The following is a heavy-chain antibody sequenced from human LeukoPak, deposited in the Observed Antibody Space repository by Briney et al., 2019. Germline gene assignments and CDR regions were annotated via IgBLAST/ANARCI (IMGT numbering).Heavy chain of an antibody. CDR3: ARDGNDSSGYHYYFDY. Sequence: PSETLSLTCAVYGGSFSGYYWSWIRQPPGKGLEWIGYIYYSGSTNYNPSLKSRVTISVDTSKNQFSLKLSSVTAADTAVYYCARDGNDSSGYHYYFDYWGQGTLVTVSS. CDR1: GGSFSGYY. J-gene: IGHJ4*02. CDR2: IYYSGST. V-gene: IGHV4-59*01. D-gene: IGHD3-22*01.